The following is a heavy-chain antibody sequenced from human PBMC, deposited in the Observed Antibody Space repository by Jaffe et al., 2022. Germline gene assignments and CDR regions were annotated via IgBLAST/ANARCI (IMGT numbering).Heavy chain of an antibody. CDR1: GFTFSSYW. V-gene: IGHV3-7*01. J-gene: IGHJ3*02. D-gene: IGHD2-15*01. Sequence: EVQLVESGGGLVQPGGSLRLSCAASGFTFSSYWMSWVRQAPGKGLEWVANIKQDGSEKYYVDSVKGRFTISRDNAKNSLYLQMNSLRAEDTAVYYCARNGVVVDDGFDIWGQGTMVTVSS. CDR3: ARNGVVVDDGFDI. CDR2: IKQDGSEK.